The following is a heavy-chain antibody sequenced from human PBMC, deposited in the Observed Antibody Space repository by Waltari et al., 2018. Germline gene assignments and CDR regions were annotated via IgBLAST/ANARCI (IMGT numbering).Heavy chain of an antibody. CDR1: GASIRSTYW. CDR3: ARDRGRGLYLDS. J-gene: IGHJ4*02. V-gene: IGHV4-4*02. D-gene: IGHD2-15*01. CDR2: VYGGGRT. Sequence: QLQLQESGPGLVTPSGTLSLTCAVSGASIRSTYWWGWVRQPPGKGLEWIGQVYGGGRTNYNPSFATRVTVALDTYNNQFSLKVTSATAADTAVYYCARDRGRGLYLDSWGPGLLVTVSP.